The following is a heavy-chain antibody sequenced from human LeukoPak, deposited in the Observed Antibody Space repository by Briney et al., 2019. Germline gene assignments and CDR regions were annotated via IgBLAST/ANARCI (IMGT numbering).Heavy chain of an antibody. V-gene: IGHV4-59*01. D-gene: IGHD1-26*01. Sequence: SSETLSLTCTVSGGSISSYCWSWIRQPPGKGLEWIGYIYYSGSTNYNPSLKSRVTISVDTSKNQFSLKLSSVTAADTAVYYCARSRDSGSYYDAFDIWGQGTMVTVSS. CDR1: GGSISSYC. CDR3: ARSRDSGSYYDAFDI. CDR2: IYYSGST. J-gene: IGHJ3*02.